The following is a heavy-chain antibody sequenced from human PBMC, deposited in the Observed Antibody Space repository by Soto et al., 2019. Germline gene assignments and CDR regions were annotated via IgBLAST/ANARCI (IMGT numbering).Heavy chain of an antibody. D-gene: IGHD1-20*01. V-gene: IGHV1-46*01. Sequence: ASVKVSCKASGYTFTSYYMHWVRQAPGQGLEYMGRINPSGGSTDNAQKFPGRVTMTRDTSANTAYMELTSLTSEDTAVYYCACPLSNRYLPCAPDFWGQGTLGTVSS. CDR3: ACPLSNRYLPCAPDF. CDR1: GYTFTSYY. CDR2: INPSGGST. J-gene: IGHJ4*02.